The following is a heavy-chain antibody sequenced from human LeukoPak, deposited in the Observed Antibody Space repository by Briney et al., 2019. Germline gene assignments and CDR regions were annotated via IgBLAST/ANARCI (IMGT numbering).Heavy chain of an antibody. J-gene: IGHJ6*02. Sequence: ASVKVSCKASGYTFTSYDINWVRQATGKGLEWMGWMNPNSGNTGYAQKFQGRVTMTRNTSISTAYMELSSLRSEDTAVYYCATKQYYDFWSGYYTYYYYYGMDVWGQGTTVTVSS. CDR2: MNPNSGNT. V-gene: IGHV1-8*01. CDR3: ATKQYYDFWSGYYTYYYYYGMDV. D-gene: IGHD3-3*01. CDR1: GYTFTSYD.